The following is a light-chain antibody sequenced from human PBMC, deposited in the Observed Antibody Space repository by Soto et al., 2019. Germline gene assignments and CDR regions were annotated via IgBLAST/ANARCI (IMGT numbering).Light chain of an antibody. J-gene: IGKJ2*01. CDR3: QQLNSYHT. CDR2: AAS. V-gene: IGKV1-9*01. Sequence: DIQLTQSPSFLSASVGDRVTITCRASQGISSYLAWYQQKPGKAPKLLIYAASTLQSGVPSRFSGSGSGTEFTLTISSLKPEDFATYYCQQLNSYHTFGQGTKLEIK. CDR1: QGISSY.